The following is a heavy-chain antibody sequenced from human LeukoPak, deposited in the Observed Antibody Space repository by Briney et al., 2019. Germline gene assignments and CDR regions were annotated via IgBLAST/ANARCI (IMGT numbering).Heavy chain of an antibody. CDR1: GGTFSSYA. CDR3: ARDSDSYSGYEFDY. J-gene: IGHJ4*02. V-gene: IGHV1-69*04. Sequence: SVKVSCKASGGTFSSYAISWVRQAPGQGLEWMGRIIPILGIANYAQKFQGKVTITADKSTSTAYMELSSLRSEDTAVYYCARDSDSYSGYEFDYWGQGTLVTVSS. CDR2: IIPILGIA. D-gene: IGHD5-12*01.